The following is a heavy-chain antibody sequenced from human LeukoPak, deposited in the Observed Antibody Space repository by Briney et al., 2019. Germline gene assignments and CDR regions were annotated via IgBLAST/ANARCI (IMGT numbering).Heavy chain of an antibody. Sequence: GGSLRLSCAASGFTFSSNPMTWVRQAPGKGLEWVANIKQDGSEKQYVDSVRGRFTISRDNAKNSLYLQMNSLRVEDTAVYYCARDGFVGAADYWGQGTLVTVSS. CDR3: ARDGFVGAADY. V-gene: IGHV3-7*01. CDR2: IKQDGSEK. D-gene: IGHD6-13*01. CDR1: GFTFSSNP. J-gene: IGHJ4*02.